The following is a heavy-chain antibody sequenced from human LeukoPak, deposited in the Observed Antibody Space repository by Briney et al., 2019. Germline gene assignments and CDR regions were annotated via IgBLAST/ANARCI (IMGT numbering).Heavy chain of an antibody. J-gene: IGHJ4*02. D-gene: IGHD2-2*01. CDR3: ARDHAYRADY. CDR2: INQDESKK. CDR1: GFTFSNDW. V-gene: IGHV3-7*01. Sequence: QPGGSLRLSCAASGFTFSNDWMCWVRQAPGKGLEWVANINQDESKKYYADSAKGRFTISRDNAKNSLYLQMSSLTAEDTAIYYCARDHAYRADYWGQGTLVTVSS.